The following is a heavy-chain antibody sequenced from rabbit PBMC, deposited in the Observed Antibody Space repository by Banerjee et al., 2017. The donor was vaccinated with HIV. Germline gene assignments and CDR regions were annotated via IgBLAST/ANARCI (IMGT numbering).Heavy chain of an antibody. V-gene: IGHV1S40*01. Sequence: QSLEESGGDLVKPGASLTLTCTASGFSFSSSYYMYWVRQAPGKGLEWIACIYAGSSGTTYYASWAKGRFTISKTSSTTVTLQMTSLTAADTATYFCAREDGYGGSGVNNFLMDLWGPGTLVTVS. CDR3: AREDGYGGSGVNNFLMDL. CDR1: GFSFSSSYY. J-gene: IGHJ4*01. CDR2: IYAGSSGTT. D-gene: IGHD4-2*01.